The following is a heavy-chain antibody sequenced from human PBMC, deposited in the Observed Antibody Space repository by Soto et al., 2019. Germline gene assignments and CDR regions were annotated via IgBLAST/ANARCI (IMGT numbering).Heavy chain of an antibody. Sequence: QVQLVQSGAEVKRPGASVKVSCKASGYTFTSYDLNWVRQATGQGLEWMGWISGYNGKTNYAQKFQGRVTMTTDTSTSTAYMELRRLRSDDTAVYYCARDDPDYYDSSAYYGSIDYWGQGTLVTVSS. CDR1: GYTFTSYD. D-gene: IGHD3-22*01. J-gene: IGHJ4*02. CDR3: ARDDPDYYDSSAYYGSIDY. CDR2: ISGYNGKT. V-gene: IGHV1-18*01.